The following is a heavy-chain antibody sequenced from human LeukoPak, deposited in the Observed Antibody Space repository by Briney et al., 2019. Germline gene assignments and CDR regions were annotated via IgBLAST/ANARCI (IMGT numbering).Heavy chain of an antibody. D-gene: IGHD3-10*01. CDR2: ISAYNGNT. CDR1: GYTFTGYY. J-gene: IGHJ6*03. Sequence: ASVKVSCKASGYTFTGYYMHWVRQAPGQGLEWMGWISAYNGNTNYAQKLQGRVTMTTDTSTSTAYMELRSLRSDDTAVYYCARVGLLLWFGEGDYYYMDVWGKGTTVTVSS. V-gene: IGHV1-18*04. CDR3: ARVGLLLWFGEGDYYYMDV.